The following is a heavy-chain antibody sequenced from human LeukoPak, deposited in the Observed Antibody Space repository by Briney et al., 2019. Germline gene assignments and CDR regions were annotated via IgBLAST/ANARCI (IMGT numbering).Heavy chain of an antibody. J-gene: IGHJ4*02. CDR1: GGSISSSSYY. D-gene: IGHD2-2*01. CDR2: IYYSGST. V-gene: IGHV4-39*01. CDR3: ARIEGVPAAILHFDY. Sequence: SETLSLTCTVSGGSISSSSYYWGWIRQPPGKGLEWIGSIYYSGSTYYNPSLKSRVTISVDTSKNQFSLKPSSVTAADTAVYYCARIEGVPAAILHFDYWGQGTLVTVSS.